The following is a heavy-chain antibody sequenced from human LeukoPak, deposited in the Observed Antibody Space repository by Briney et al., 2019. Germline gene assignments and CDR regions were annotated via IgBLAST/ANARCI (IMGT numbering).Heavy chain of an antibody. J-gene: IGHJ4*02. Sequence: ASVKVSCKASGYTFTGYYMHWVRQAPGQGLEWMGIINPSGGSTSYAQKFQGRVSMSKDTSTSTVYMELSSLRSEDTAVYYCARAVRGDFRGNDYDNWGQGTLVTVSS. CDR3: ARAVRGDFRGNDYDN. V-gene: IGHV1-46*01. D-gene: IGHD3-10*01. CDR1: GYTFTGYY. CDR2: INPSGGST.